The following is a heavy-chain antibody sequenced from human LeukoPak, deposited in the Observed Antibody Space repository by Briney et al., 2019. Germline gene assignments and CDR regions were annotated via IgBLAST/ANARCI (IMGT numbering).Heavy chain of an antibody. V-gene: IGHV4-4*09. J-gene: IGHJ6*03. CDR1: GGSISSYY. CDR3: ARQVTNHYYYYYYMDV. CDR2: IYTSGSI. Sequence: PSETLSLTCTVSGGSISSYYWSWIRQPPGKGLEWIGYIYTSGSINYNPSLKSRVTISVDTSKNQFSLKLSSVTAADTAVYYCARQVTNHYYYYYYMDVWGKGTTVTVSS.